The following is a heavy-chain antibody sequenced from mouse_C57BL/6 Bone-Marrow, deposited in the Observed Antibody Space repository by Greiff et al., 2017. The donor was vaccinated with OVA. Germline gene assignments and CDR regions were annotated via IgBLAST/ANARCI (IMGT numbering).Heavy chain of an antibody. D-gene: IGHD2-3*01. J-gene: IGHJ2*01. CDR3: ARSGWLLLFGY. Sequence: DVKLQESGAELVKPGASVKLSCTASGFNIKDYYMHWVKQRTEQGLEWIGRIDPEDGETKYAPKFQGKATIPADTSASAAYLQRSSLTSEDAAVYDGARSGWLLLFGYGGQGATRGVSS. CDR2: IDPEDGET. CDR1: GFNIKDYY. V-gene: IGHV14-2*01.